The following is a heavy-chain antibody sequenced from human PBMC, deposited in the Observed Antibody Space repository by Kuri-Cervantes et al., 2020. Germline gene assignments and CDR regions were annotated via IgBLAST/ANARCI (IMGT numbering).Heavy chain of an antibody. CDR1: GFTFKNKW. J-gene: IGHJ3*02. D-gene: IGHD3-10*01. CDR2: LNSDASVI. CDR3: ARDSDLDAFDI. V-gene: IGHV3-74*01. Sequence: GGSLRLSCAASGFTFKNKWMHWVRQAPGKGLVWVSRLNSDASVINHADSVKGRFTIPRDNAKNTLYLQMNSLRAEDTAVYYCARDSDLDAFDIWGQGTMVTVSS.